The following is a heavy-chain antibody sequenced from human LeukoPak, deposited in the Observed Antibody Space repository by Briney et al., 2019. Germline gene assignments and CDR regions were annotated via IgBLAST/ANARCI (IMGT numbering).Heavy chain of an antibody. D-gene: IGHD3-9*01. J-gene: IGHJ5*02. CDR2: IYTSGTT. CDR3: ARGRSITIFWTGYAGWFDP. V-gene: IGHV4-61*02. Sequence: SETLSLTCIVSGASITSGSFYWTWIRQPAGKGLEWIGRIYTSGTTNYNPSLKSRVTISVDTSKNQFSLKLSSVTAADTAVYYCARGRSITIFWTGYAGWFDPWGQGTLVTVSS. CDR1: GASITSGSFY.